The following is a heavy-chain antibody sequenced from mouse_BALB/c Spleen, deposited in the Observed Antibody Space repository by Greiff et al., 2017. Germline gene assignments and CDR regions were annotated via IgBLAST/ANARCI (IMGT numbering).Heavy chain of an antibody. V-gene: IGHV1-77*01. Sequence: QVQLQQSGPELVKPGASVKMSCKASGYTFTDYVISWVKQRTGQGLEWIGEIYPGSGSTYYNEKFKGKATLTADKSSNTAYMQLSSLTSEDSAVYFCARGLRRYYAMDYWGQGTSVTVSS. CDR3: ARGLRRYYAMDY. D-gene: IGHD3-1*01. J-gene: IGHJ4*01. CDR1: GYTFTDYV. CDR2: IYPGSGST.